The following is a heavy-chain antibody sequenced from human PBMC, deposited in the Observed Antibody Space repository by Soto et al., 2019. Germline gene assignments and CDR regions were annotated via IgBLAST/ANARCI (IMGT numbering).Heavy chain of an antibody. CDR3: ARRKDSSRYFYGMDV. CDR2: VHHTGTS. J-gene: IGHJ6*02. D-gene: IGHD2-2*01. Sequence: QVALQQWGAGLLKPSQTLSLTCGVQGGSFTDYFWTWIRLTPGKGLEWIGEVHHTGTSYYNPSLKSRLTVSGDTSKSQFSLTLNSVTATDTGTYYCARRKDSSRYFYGMDVWGQGTTVVVS. CDR1: GGSFTDYF. V-gene: IGHV4-34*02.